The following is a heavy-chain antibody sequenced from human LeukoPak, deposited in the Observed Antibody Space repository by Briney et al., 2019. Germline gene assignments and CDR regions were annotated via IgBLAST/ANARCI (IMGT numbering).Heavy chain of an antibody. CDR3: AKDRQNYYRSGYYFDY. D-gene: IGHD3-10*01. V-gene: IGHV3-23*01. CDR1: GFTFSSYV. CDR2: ISGSGGST. Sequence: GESLKISCAASGFTFSSYVMIWVRQAPGKGLEWVSSISGSGGSTYYADFVKGRFTIFRDVSKNTLYLEMNSLRAEDTAVYYCAKDRQNYYRSGYYFDYWGQGTLVTVSS. J-gene: IGHJ4*02.